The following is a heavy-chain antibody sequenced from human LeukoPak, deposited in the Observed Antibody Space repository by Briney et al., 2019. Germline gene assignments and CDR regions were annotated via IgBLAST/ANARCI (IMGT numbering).Heavy chain of an antibody. V-gene: IGHV2-5*01. CDR1: GFSLSTSGVG. CDR3: AHSTHRSSTSCYNDNWFDP. CDR2: IYWNDDK. Sequence: SGPTLVKPTQTLTLTCTFSGFSLSTSGVGVGWIRQPPGKALEWLALIYWNDDKRYSPSLKSRLTITKDTSKNQVVLTMTNMDPVDTATYYCAHSTHRSSTSCYNDNWFDPWGQGTLVTVSS. J-gene: IGHJ5*02. D-gene: IGHD2-2*02.